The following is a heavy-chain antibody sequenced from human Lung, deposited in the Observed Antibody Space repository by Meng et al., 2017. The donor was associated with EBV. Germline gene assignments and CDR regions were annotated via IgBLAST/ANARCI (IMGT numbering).Heavy chain of an antibody. D-gene: IGHD1-26*01. CDR1: GYTVTNYG. CDR3: ARVEVGITSGDY. J-gene: IGHJ4*02. Sequence: QAQFGLSGGEVKKPGASVKVSWKASGYTVTNYGITWVRQAPGQGLEWMGWISAYNGNTNYAQTLQGRVTMTTDTSTSTAYMELGSLRSDDTAVYYCARVEVGITSGDYWGQGTLVTVSS. CDR2: ISAYNGNT. V-gene: IGHV1-18*01.